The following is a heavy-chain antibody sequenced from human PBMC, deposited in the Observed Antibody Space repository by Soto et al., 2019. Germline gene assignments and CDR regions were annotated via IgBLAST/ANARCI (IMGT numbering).Heavy chain of an antibody. Sequence: EVQLVESGGGLVQPGGFLRLSCAASGFTFSNYWMHWVRQAPGKGLVWVSRINGDGRSTSYADSVKGRFTISRDNAKNTLYLQMNSLRAEDTAVYYCVRSPYGDNWFDPWGQGTLVTVSS. D-gene: IGHD4-17*01. J-gene: IGHJ5*02. V-gene: IGHV3-74*01. CDR1: GFTFSNYW. CDR3: VRSPYGDNWFDP. CDR2: INGDGRST.